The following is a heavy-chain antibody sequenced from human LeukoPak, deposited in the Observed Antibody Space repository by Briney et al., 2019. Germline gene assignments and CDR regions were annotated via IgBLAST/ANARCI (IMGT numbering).Heavy chain of an antibody. CDR2: VSDDGTNK. J-gene: IGHJ4*02. CDR1: GFTFTSHP. V-gene: IGHV3-30-3*01. D-gene: IGHD3-22*01. Sequence: TGGSLRLSCAASGFTFTSHPMHWVRQAPGKGLEWVAVVSDDGTNKYYADSLKGRFTISRDNSKNTLYLQLNSLRAEDTAMYYCAKDGFAHYDSSGYADYWGQGTLVTVSS. CDR3: AKDGFAHYDSSGYADY.